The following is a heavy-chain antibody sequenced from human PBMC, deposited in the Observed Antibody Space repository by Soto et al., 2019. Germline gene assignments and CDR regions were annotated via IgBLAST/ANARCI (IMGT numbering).Heavy chain of an antibody. Sequence: SETLSLTCPVSGFSISSSSYYWGWIRQPPGKGLEWIGYIYYSGSTNYNPSLKSRVTISVDRSKNQFSLKLTSVTAADTAVYYCARVSTSWTFDPWGQGTLVTVSS. D-gene: IGHD6-13*01. V-gene: IGHV4-61*05. CDR2: IYYSGST. CDR1: GFSISSSSYY. CDR3: ARVSTSWTFDP. J-gene: IGHJ5*02.